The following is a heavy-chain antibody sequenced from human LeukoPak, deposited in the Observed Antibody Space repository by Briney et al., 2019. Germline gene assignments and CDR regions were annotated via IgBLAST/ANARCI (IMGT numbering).Heavy chain of an antibody. V-gene: IGHV3-23*01. CDR1: GFSFSTYA. CDR3: ARKGGSSPPDY. Sequence: GGSLRLSCAASGFSFSTYAMSWVRQAPGKGLEWVSAISGSGRSTYFADSVKGRVTISRDNSKNTLYLQMNRLRAEDTALYYCARKGGSSPPDYWGQGTLVTVSS. CDR2: ISGSGRST. J-gene: IGHJ4*02. D-gene: IGHD6-6*01.